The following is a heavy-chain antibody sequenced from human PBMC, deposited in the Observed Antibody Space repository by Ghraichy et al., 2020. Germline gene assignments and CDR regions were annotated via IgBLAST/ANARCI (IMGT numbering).Heavy chain of an antibody. J-gene: IGHJ3*02. V-gene: IGHV3-33*01. CDR1: GFTFSSYG. Sequence: GGSLRLSCAASGFTFSSYGMHWVRQAPGKGLEWVAVIWYDGSNKYYADSVKGRFTISRDNSKNTLYLQMNSLRAEDTAVYYCARALNYYYDSSGYYYDAFDIWGQGTMVTGSS. D-gene: IGHD3-22*01. CDR2: IWYDGSNK. CDR3: ARALNYYYDSSGYYYDAFDI.